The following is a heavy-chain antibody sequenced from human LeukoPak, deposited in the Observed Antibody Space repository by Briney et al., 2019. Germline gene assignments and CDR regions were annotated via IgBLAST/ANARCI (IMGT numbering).Heavy chain of an antibody. V-gene: IGHV3-23*01. Sequence: GGSLRLSCAASGFTFSSYAMRWVRQAPGKGLECVSSISGGGDSTYYADSVKGRFTISRDNSKNTLYLQMNSLRAEDTAVYYCAKAPHYYYYGMDVWGQGTTVAVSS. CDR2: ISGGGDST. CDR1: GFTFSSYA. J-gene: IGHJ6*02. CDR3: AKAPHYYYYGMDV.